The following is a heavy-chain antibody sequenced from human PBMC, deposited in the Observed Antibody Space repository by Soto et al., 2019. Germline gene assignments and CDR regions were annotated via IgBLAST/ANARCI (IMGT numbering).Heavy chain of an antibody. CDR1: GFTFTSYA. J-gene: IGHJ3*02. D-gene: IGHD3-10*01. CDR2: ISPAGDT. Sequence: EVQLVESGGGLVQPGGSLRLSCAASGFTFTSYAMHWVRQATGKGLEWVSAISPAGDTYYPGSVKGRFTTSRENAKKAVYLQMDSLRVDDTAVYYCARDRLDGANSGDLNFDIWGQGTMVTVSS. CDR3: ARDRLDGANSGDLNFDI. V-gene: IGHV3-13*01.